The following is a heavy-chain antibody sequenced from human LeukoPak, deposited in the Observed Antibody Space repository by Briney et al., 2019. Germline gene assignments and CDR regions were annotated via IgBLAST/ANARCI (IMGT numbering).Heavy chain of an antibody. D-gene: IGHD4-23*01. Sequence: PSETLSLTCTVSGCSISSYSRSRIRQPPGKGLEWIGYIYYTGSTNYNPSLKSRVTISVDTSKNQCSLQLSSVTAADTAVYYCARVGFGNTPHPIDYWGQGTLVTVSS. CDR3: ARVGFGNTPHPIDY. V-gene: IGHV4-59*01. CDR1: GCSISSYS. J-gene: IGHJ4*02. CDR2: IYYTGST.